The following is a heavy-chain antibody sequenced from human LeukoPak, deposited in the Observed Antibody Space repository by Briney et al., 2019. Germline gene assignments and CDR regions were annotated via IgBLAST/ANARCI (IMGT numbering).Heavy chain of an antibody. D-gene: IGHD6-13*01. Sequence: SETLSLTCAVSGGSISSGGYSWSWIRQPPGKGLEWIRYIYHSGSTYYNPSLKSRVTISVDRSKNQFSLKLSSVTAADTAVYYCARDGAPGTAAADVGNWFDPWGQGTLVTVSS. V-gene: IGHV4-30-2*01. CDR2: IYHSGST. CDR1: GGSISSGGYS. J-gene: IGHJ5*02. CDR3: ARDGAPGTAAADVGNWFDP.